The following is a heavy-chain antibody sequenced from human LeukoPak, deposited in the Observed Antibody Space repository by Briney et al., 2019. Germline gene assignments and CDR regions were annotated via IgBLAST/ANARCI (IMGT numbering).Heavy chain of an antibody. CDR3: ARDPRWLTPDCTSTSCYENYFDP. Sequence: SETLSLTCVVSGYSISSGYQWAWIRQSPGKGLEWIGSIDHTGSAHYNPSLQSRVTISVDTCNNQFSLRLNSVTAADTAIYYCARDPRWLTPDCTSTSCYENYFDPWGQGTLVTVSS. D-gene: IGHD2-2*01. CDR2: IDHTGSA. V-gene: IGHV4-38-2*02. J-gene: IGHJ5*02. CDR1: GYSISSGYQ.